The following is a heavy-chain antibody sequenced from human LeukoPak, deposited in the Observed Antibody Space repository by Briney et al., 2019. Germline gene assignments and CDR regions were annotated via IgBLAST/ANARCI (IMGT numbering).Heavy chain of an antibody. V-gene: IGHV3-23*01. CDR2: ISGSGGST. CDR3: AKVPHYDILTGYLGETDY. CDR1: GFSFSSYS. Sequence: GGSLRLSCVASGFSFSSYSMNWVRQAPGKGLEWVSAISGSGGSTYYADSVKGRFAISRDNSKNTLYLQMNSLRAEDTAVYYCAKVPHYDILTGYLGETDYWGQGTLVTVSS. D-gene: IGHD3-9*01. J-gene: IGHJ4*02.